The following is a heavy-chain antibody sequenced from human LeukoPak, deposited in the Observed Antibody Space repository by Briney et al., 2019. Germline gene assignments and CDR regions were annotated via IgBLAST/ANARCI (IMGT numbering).Heavy chain of an antibody. D-gene: IGHD6-13*01. CDR2: IYYDGSTT. CDR1: GFTFSNYG. J-gene: IGHJ4*02. Sequence: PGGSLRLSCAASGFTFSNYGMHWVRQAPGKGLEWVAVIYYDGSTTYYADSVKGRFTISRDDSMSTLYLQMNSLRAEDTAVYYCATGPQSAAAGIFDYWGQGTLVTVSS. CDR3: ATGPQSAAAGIFDY. V-gene: IGHV3-33*01.